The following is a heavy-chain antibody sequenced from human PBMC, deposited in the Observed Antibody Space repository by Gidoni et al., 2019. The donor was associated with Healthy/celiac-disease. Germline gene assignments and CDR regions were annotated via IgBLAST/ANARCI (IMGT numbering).Heavy chain of an antibody. CDR2: INPNSGGT. CDR3: ARAERVGRIAVAGTFDY. Sequence: QVQLVQSGAEVKKPGASVKVSCKASGYTFTGYYMHWVRQAPGQGLEWMGWINPNSGGTNYAQKFQGRVTMTRDTSISTAYMELSRLRSDDTAVYYCARAERVGRIAVAGTFDYWGQGTLVTVSS. J-gene: IGHJ4*02. D-gene: IGHD6-19*01. CDR1: GYTFTGYY. V-gene: IGHV1-2*02.